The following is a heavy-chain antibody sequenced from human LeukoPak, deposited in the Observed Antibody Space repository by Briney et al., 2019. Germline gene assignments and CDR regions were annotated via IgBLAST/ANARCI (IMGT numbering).Heavy chain of an antibody. V-gene: IGHV4-39*07. CDR3: AREGPGLLWFGELLNYYYYYMDV. CDR2: IYYSGST. D-gene: IGHD3-10*01. J-gene: IGHJ6*03. Sequence: SETLSLTCTVSGGSISSSSYYWGWIRQPPGKGLEWIGSIYYSGSTNYNPSLKSRVTISVDTSKNQFSLKLSSVTAADTAVYYCAREGPGLLWFGELLNYYYYYMDVWGKGTTVTVSS. CDR1: GGSISSSSYY.